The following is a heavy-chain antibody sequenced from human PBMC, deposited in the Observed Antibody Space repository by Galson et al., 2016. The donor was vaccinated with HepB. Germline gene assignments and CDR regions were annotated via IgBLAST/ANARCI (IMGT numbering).Heavy chain of an antibody. V-gene: IGHV3-21*01. CDR1: GFTFSSYS. D-gene: IGHD4-17*01. J-gene: IGHJ2*01. Sequence: SLRLSCAASGFTFSSYSMNWVRQAPGKGLEWVSSISSSITSIYYEDSLKGRFTISRDNAKNSLYLQMSGLRAEDTAVYYCARAYGDYGTGWYFDLWGRGTLVTVS. CDR3: ARAYGDYGTGWYFDL. CDR2: ISSSITSI.